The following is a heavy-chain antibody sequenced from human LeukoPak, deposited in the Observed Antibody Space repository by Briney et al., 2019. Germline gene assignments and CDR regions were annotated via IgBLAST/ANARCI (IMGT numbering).Heavy chain of an antibody. CDR1: GYTFTSYD. Sequence: ASVKVSCKASGYTFTSYDINWVRQATGQGLEWMGWMNPNSGNTGYAQKFQGGVTMTRNTSISTAYMELSSLRSEDTAVYYCARGRLDDFWSGYLDGMDVWGQGTTVTVSS. J-gene: IGHJ6*02. D-gene: IGHD3-3*01. CDR2: MNPNSGNT. CDR3: ARGRLDDFWSGYLDGMDV. V-gene: IGHV1-8*01.